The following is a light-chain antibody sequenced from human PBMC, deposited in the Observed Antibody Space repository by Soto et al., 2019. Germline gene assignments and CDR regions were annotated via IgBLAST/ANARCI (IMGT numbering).Light chain of an antibody. CDR2: TTS. Sequence: DIQMTQSPSSVSASVGDRITITCRASQTIAMYVNWFQQKPGKAPKPLIYTTSSLQSGVPPRFSGSGSETDFTLTISRLQPEDSATYYCQQYISYSYTFGQGTKVDIK. CDR3: QQYISYSYT. V-gene: IGKV1-16*01. CDR1: QTIAMY. J-gene: IGKJ2*01.